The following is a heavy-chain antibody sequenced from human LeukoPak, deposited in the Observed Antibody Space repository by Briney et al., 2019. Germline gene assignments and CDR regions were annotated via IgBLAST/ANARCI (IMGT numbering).Heavy chain of an antibody. J-gene: IGHJ6*03. D-gene: IGHD2-2*01. V-gene: IGHV4-34*01. CDR2: INHSGIT. CDR3: ARARLPAATHAGYYYMDV. Sequence: SETLSLTCAVYGGSFSDYYWSWIRQPPGKGLEYIGEINHSGITNYNPSLMSRVTISVDTSKNQFSLKLSSVTAADTAVYYCARARLPAATHAGYYYMDVWGKGTTVTVSS. CDR1: GGSFSDYY.